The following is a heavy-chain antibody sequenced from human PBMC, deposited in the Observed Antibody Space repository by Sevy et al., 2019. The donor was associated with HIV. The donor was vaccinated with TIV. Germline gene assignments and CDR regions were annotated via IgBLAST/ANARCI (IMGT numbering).Heavy chain of an antibody. J-gene: IGHJ4*02. CDR3: STVRGVGGD. D-gene: IGHD3-10*01. CDR2: IKSKTDDETT. CDR1: GFTFSDAW. V-gene: IGHV3-15*01. Sequence: GGSLRLSCAASGFTFSDAWMSWVRQAPGKGLEWVGRIKSKTDDETTDYGAPVKGRFTIPRYDSKNTVFVQMTGLKAEDTAVYYCSTVRGVGGDWGQGTLVTVSS.